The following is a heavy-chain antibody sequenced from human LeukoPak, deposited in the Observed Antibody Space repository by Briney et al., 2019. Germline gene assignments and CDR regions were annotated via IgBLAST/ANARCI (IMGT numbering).Heavy chain of an antibody. CDR1: GFTFDDYG. CDR3: AKSYNGYESKPDY. Sequence: GGSLRLSCAASGFTFDDYGLSWVRQAPGKGLEWVSSISNSGGRTFYTDSVKGRFTISRDNSKITLYLQMNSLRAEDTAVYYCAKSYNGYESKPDYWGQGTLVTVSS. D-gene: IGHD5-12*01. J-gene: IGHJ4*02. CDR2: ISNSGGRT. V-gene: IGHV3-23*01.